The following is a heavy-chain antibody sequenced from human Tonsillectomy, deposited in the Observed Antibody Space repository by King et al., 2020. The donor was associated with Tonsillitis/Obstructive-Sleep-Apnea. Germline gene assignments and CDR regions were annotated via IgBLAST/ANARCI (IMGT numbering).Heavy chain of an antibody. V-gene: IGHV3-72*01. CDR1: GFTFSDHY. D-gene: IGHD1-26*01. CDR2: TRNKANSYTT. Sequence: VQLVESGGGLVQPGGSLRLSCVASGFTFSDHYMDWARQAPGKGLEWVGRTRNKANSYTTEYAASVKGRFTISRDDSRTSLYLQMKSLKTEDTAVYYCVSVRSILGAYDLDYWVQGTLVTVSS. CDR3: VSVRSILGAYDLDY. J-gene: IGHJ4*02.